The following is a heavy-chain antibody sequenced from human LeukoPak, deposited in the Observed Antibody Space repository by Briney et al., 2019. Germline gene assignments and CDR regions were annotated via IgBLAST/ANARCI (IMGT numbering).Heavy chain of an antibody. Sequence: SETLSLTCAVYGGTFSGYYWSWIRQSPGKGLEWIGEINHSGSTNCNPSLKSRVTISVDTSKNQFSLILSSVTAADTAVYYCARDRDVDDFDSWGHGTLVTVSS. CDR1: GGTFSGYY. V-gene: IGHV4-34*01. CDR3: ARDRDVDDFDS. J-gene: IGHJ4*01. CDR2: INHSGST. D-gene: IGHD2-15*01.